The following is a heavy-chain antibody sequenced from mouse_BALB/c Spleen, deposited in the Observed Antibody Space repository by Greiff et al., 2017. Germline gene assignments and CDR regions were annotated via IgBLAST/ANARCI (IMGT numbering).Heavy chain of an antibody. Sequence: EVKLMESGPGLVKPSQSLSLTCSVTGYSITSGYYWNWIRQFPGNKLEWMGYISYDGSNNYNPSLKNRISITRDTSKNQFFLKLNSVTTEDTATYYCARFYSGFADWGQGTLVTVSA. J-gene: IGHJ3*01. CDR1: GYSITSGYY. CDR2: ISYDGSN. D-gene: IGHD1-1*01. CDR3: ARFYSGFAD. V-gene: IGHV3-6*02.